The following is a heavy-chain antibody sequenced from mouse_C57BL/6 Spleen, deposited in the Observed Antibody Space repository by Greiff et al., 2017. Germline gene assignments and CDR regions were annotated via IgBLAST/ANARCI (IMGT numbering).Heavy chain of an antibody. CDR2: ISGGGGNT. CDR3: ARGGNGYYLFDY. CDR1: GFTFSSYT. Sequence: EVKLMESGGGLVKPGGSLKLSCAASGFTFSSYTMSWVRQTPEKRLEWVATISGGGGNTYYPDSVKGRFTISRDNAKNTLYLQMSSLRSEDTALYYCARGGNGYYLFDYWGQGTTLTVSS. V-gene: IGHV5-9*01. D-gene: IGHD2-3*01. J-gene: IGHJ2*01.